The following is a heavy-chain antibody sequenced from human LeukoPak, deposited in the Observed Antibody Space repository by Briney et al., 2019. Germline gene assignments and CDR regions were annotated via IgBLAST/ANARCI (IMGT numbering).Heavy chain of an antibody. CDR1: GGSISGYY. CDR2: VHYNGSP. Sequence: PSETLSLTCTVSGGSISGYYWSWIRQAPGKGLEWIGYVHYNGSPNYNASLKSRVTISVDASKNQFSLKVSFVSAADTAVYYCARSFGELSYDYWGQGTLVTVSS. D-gene: IGHD3-10*01. V-gene: IGHV4-59*01. CDR3: ARSFGELSYDY. J-gene: IGHJ4*02.